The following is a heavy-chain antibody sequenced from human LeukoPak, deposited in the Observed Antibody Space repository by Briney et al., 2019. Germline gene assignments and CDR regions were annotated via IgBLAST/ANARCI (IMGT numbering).Heavy chain of an antibody. J-gene: IGHJ3*02. CDR3: ARDLMDSSGWPDAFDI. V-gene: IGHV3-66*01. Sequence: LAGGSLRLSCAASGFTVSSNYMSWVRQAPGKGLEWVSVIYSGGSTYYADSVKGRFTISRDNSKNTLYLQMNSLRAEDTAVYYCARDLMDSSGWPDAFDIWGQGTMVTVSS. CDR2: IYSGGST. D-gene: IGHD6-19*01. CDR1: GFTVSSNY.